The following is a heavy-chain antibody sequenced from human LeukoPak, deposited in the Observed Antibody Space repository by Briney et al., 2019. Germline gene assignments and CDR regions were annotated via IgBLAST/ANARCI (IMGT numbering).Heavy chain of an antibody. CDR1: GFTFSSYA. CDR3: ARVMATISQDYFDY. Sequence: GGSLRLSCAASGFTFSSYAMHWVRQAPGKGLEWVAVISYDGSNKYYADSVKGRFTISRDNSKNTLYLQMNSLRAEDTAVYYCARVMATISQDYFDYWGQGTLVTVSS. CDR2: ISYDGSNK. J-gene: IGHJ4*02. D-gene: IGHD5-24*01. V-gene: IGHV3-30*04.